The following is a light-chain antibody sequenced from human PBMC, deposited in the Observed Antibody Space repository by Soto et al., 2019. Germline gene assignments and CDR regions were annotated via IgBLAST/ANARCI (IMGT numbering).Light chain of an antibody. CDR2: TAS. CDR3: QQANSFPIT. V-gene: IGKV1-12*01. Sequence: DMQMTQAPATRSGSVGDRVIITCRASQSIGSWLAWYQQQPGKVPKLLIYTASTLQSGVPSRFSGSGSGTDFTLTISSLQPEDFATYYCQQANSFPITFGQGTRLEIK. J-gene: IGKJ5*01. CDR1: QSIGSW.